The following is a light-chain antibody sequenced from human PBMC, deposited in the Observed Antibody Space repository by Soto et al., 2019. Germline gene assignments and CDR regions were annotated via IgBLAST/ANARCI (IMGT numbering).Light chain of an antibody. CDR1: QNILSN. CDR3: QQYNNWPIT. J-gene: IGKJ5*01. V-gene: IGKV3-15*01. Sequence: IVMSQSPATLSVSKGERATLSCRASQNILSNLAWYQQKPGQAPRLLIYGASTRATGIPARFSGSGSGTEFTLTISSLQSEDFEIYYCQQYNNWPITFGQGTRLEIK. CDR2: GAS.